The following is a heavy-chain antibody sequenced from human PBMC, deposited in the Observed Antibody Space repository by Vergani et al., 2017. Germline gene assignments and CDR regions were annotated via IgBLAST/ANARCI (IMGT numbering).Heavy chain of an antibody. CDR2: SIVSRGNA. CDR1: GYTLGNYG. V-gene: IGHV1-18*01. Sequence: QVQLVQSGDEVKKSGASMRVSCKASGYTLGNYGISWVRQAPGQGLEWMGWSIVSRGNAYHAQKFQGRITMTTETSTNTAYMDLRGLRSDDTATYYCTTMGRSVRFPDYHYYMDVWGKGTTVTVSS. J-gene: IGHJ6*03. CDR3: TTMGRSVRFPDYHYYMDV. D-gene: IGHD3-10*01.